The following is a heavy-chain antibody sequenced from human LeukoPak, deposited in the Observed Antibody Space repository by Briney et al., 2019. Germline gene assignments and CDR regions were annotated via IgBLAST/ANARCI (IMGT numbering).Heavy chain of an antibody. V-gene: IGHV1-69*05. J-gene: IGHJ6*03. CDR2: IIPIFGTA. CDR3: ARGRDIVVVPAAIAPLDYYYYYYMDV. CDR1: GGAFSSYA. D-gene: IGHD2-2*01. Sequence: SVKVSCKASGGAFSSYAISWVRQAPGQGLEWMGGIIPIFGTANYAQKFQGRVTITTDESTSTAYMELSSLRSEDTAVYYCARGRDIVVVPAAIAPLDYYYYYYMDVWGKGTTVTVSS.